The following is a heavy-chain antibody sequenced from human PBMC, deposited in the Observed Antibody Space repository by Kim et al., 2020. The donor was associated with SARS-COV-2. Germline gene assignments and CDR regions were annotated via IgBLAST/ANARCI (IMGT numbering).Heavy chain of an antibody. V-gene: IGHV3-23*01. Sequence: GGSLRLSCPASGFTFSSYAMSWVRQAPGKGLEWVSAISGSGGSTYYADSVKGRFTISRDNSKNTLYLQMNSLRAEDTAVYYCANRRYEPLKIFGVVRHWYFDLWGRGTLVTVSS. CDR1: GFTFSSYA. D-gene: IGHD3-3*01. J-gene: IGHJ2*01. CDR2: ISGSGGST. CDR3: ANRRYEPLKIFGVVRHWYFDL.